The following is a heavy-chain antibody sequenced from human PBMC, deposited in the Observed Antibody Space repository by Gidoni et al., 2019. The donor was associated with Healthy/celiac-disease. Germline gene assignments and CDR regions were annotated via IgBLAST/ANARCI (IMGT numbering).Heavy chain of an antibody. V-gene: IGHV3-23*01. CDR2: ISCSGGST. CDR1: GFTFSSYA. J-gene: IGHJ6*02. Sequence: EGQLLESGGGLVQPGGSLRLSCAASGFTFSSYAMSWVRQAPGKGLGWVSAISCSGGSTYYADSVKGRFTISIDHSKNTLYLQMNSLRAEDTAVYYCAKDGGMDVWGQGTTVTVSS. CDR3: AKDGGMDV.